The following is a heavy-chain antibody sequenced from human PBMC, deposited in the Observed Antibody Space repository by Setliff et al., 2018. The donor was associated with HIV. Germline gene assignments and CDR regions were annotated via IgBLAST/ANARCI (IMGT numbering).Heavy chain of an antibody. CDR3: AALSLRTNAVYGIISTRFDP. J-gene: IGHJ5*02. Sequence: GGSLRLSCAASGFTFSTYAMSWVRQAPGTGLEWVSMISGNGDTTLYADSVKGRFTISRDNAKNSLYLQMNSLRAEDTAVYYCAALSLRTNAVYGIISTRFDPWGQGTLVTVSS. CDR2: ISGNGDTT. V-gene: IGHV3-23*01. CDR1: GFTFSTYA. D-gene: IGHD2-8*01.